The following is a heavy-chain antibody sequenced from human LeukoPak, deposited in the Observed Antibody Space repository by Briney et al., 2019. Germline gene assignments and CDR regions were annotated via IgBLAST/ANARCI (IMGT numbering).Heavy chain of an antibody. J-gene: IGHJ4*02. D-gene: IGHD3-16*02. CDR3: ARVIDDYVWGSYRPTPIYYFDY. V-gene: IGHV1-2*06. CDR2: INPNSGGT. Sequence: GASVKVSCKASGYTFTGYYMHWVRQAPGQGLEWMGRINPNSGGTNYAQKSQGRVTMTRDTSISTAYMELSRLRSDDTAVYYCARVIDDYVWGSYRPTPIYYFDYWGQGTLVTVSS. CDR1: GYTFTGYY.